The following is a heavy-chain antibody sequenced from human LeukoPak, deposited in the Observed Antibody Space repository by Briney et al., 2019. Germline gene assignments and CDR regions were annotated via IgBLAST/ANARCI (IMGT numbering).Heavy chain of an antibody. D-gene: IGHD2-21*01. Sequence: ASVKVSCKASGYTFTGYYMHWVRQAPGQGLEWMGWINPNSGGTNYAQKFQGRVTMTRDTSISTAYMELSRLRSDDTAVYYRARADSLWSPYYYGMDVWGQGTTVTVSS. CDR1: GYTFTGYY. V-gene: IGHV1-2*02. J-gene: IGHJ6*02. CDR3: ARADSLWSPYYYGMDV. CDR2: INPNSGGT.